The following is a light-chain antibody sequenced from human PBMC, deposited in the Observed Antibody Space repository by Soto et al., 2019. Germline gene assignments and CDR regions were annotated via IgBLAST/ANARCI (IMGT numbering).Light chain of an antibody. J-gene: IGKJ5*01. CDR2: PAS. V-gene: IGKV1-27*01. Sequence: DIQRTQSPSSLSASVGKRVFIACRATQDINIYLAWYRQKPGKVPRVLXYPASTLQPGVPSRFSGSGSGTDFTLTINNLPPDDIETYFCQNYDGDPITFGQGTRLEIK. CDR3: QNYDGDPIT. CDR1: QDINIY.